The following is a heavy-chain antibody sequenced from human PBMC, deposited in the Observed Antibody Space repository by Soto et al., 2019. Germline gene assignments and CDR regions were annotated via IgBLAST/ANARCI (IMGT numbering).Heavy chain of an antibody. CDR2: IIPVFGTP. CDR3: ARGDATKIVVTTYYAMDV. D-gene: IGHD3-22*01. J-gene: IGHJ6*02. Sequence: QVQLVQSGAEVKKPGSSVKVSCKASGGSLSNYGISWVRQAPGQGLEWMGAIIPVFGTPNYAQKFQDRVTITADESTTTVYMEVRILTSEDTALYYCARGDATKIVVTTYYAMDVWGQGTTVTVSS. V-gene: IGHV1-69*12. CDR1: GGSLSNYG.